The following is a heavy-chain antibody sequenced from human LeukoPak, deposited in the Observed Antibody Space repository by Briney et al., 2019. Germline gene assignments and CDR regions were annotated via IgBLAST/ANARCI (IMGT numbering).Heavy chain of an antibody. J-gene: IGHJ4*02. V-gene: IGHV3-7*01. CDR2: IKQDGSDK. D-gene: IGHD6-13*01. Sequence: PGGSLRLSCAASGFTFSSYWMSWVRQAPGKGLEWVANIKQDGSDKYYVDSVKGRFTISRDNAKNSLYLQMNSLRAEDTAVYYCARDRSISAAGDTYWGQGTLVTVSS. CDR1: GFTFSSYW. CDR3: ARDRSISAAGDTY.